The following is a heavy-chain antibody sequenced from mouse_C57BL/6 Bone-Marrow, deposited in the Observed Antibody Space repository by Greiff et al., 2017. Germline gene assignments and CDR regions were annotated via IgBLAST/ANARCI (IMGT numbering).Heavy chain of an antibody. D-gene: IGHD1-1*01. Sequence: QVQLQQPGAELVKPGASVKLSCKASGYTFTSYWMHWVKQRPGQGLEWIGMIHPNSGSTNYNEKFKSKATLTVDKSSSTAYMQLSSLTSEESAVYYCARSYYYGSSFDYWGQGTTLTVSS. CDR3: ARSYYYGSSFDY. CDR1: GYTFTSYW. V-gene: IGHV1-64*01. CDR2: IHPNSGST. J-gene: IGHJ2*01.